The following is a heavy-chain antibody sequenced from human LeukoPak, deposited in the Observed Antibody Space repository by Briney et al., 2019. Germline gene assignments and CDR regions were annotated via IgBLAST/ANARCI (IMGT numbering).Heavy chain of an antibody. J-gene: IGHJ4*02. D-gene: IGHD6-6*01. V-gene: IGHV4-39*01. CDR3: ARHGPNHELGY. CDR1: GGSISSSSSYY. Sequence: SETLSLTCTVSGGSISSSSSYYWGWIRQPPGKGLEWIGSIYYSGSTYYNPSLKSRVTISVDTSKNQFSLKLSSVTAADTAVYYCARHGPNHELGYWGQGTLVTVS. CDR2: IYYSGST.